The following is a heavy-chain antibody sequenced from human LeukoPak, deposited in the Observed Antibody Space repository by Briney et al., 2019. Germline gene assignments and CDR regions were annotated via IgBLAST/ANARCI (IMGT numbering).Heavy chain of an antibody. J-gene: IGHJ4*02. CDR3: AREALYGSGWSYFDY. V-gene: IGHV1-69*05. D-gene: IGHD6-19*01. CDR2: IIPIFGTA. Sequence: GSSVKVSCKASGGTFSSYAISWVRQAPGQGLEWMGGIIPIFGTANYAQKFQGRVTITTDESTSTAYMELSSLRSEDTAVYYCAREALYGSGWSYFDYWGQGTLVTVSS. CDR1: GGTFSSYA.